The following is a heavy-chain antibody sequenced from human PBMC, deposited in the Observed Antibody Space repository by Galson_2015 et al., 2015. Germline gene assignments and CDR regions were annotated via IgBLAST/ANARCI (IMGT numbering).Heavy chain of an antibody. CDR3: ARDSRGGSYGSDAFDI. CDR2: IYSVGST. CDR1: GFTVSTNY. Sequence: SLRLSCAASGFTVSTNYMNWVRQAPGKGLEWVSIIYSVGSTYYADSVRGRFTISRDNSKNTLYLRMNSLRAEDTALYYCARDSRGGSYGSDAFDIWGRGTMVTVSS. J-gene: IGHJ3*02. V-gene: IGHV3-53*01. D-gene: IGHD1-26*01.